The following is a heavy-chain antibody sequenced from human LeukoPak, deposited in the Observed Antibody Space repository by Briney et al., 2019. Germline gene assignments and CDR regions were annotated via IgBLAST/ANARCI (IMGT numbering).Heavy chain of an antibody. D-gene: IGHD3-22*01. CDR2: IFYSGST. CDR1: GGSISSGGYY. V-gene: IGHV4-39*01. Sequence: SETLSLTCTVSGGSISSGGYYWGWIRQPPGKGLEWIGNIFYSGSTYYNPSLKSRVTISVDTSKNQFSLKLSSVTAADTAMYYCARNFYDSSVAFDIWGQGTMLTVSS. CDR3: ARNFYDSSVAFDI. J-gene: IGHJ3*02.